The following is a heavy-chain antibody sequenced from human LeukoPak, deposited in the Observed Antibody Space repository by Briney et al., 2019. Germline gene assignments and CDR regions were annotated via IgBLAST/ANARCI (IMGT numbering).Heavy chain of an antibody. V-gene: IGHV1-2*02. CDR2: INPDSGGT. CDR1: AYTFTGYY. D-gene: IGHD6-19*01. J-gene: IGHJ4*02. CDR3: AREGSGWYGNFDY. Sequence: ASVKVSCKASAYTFTGYYMHWVRQAPGQGLEWMGWINPDSGGTNYAQTFQGRVTMTRDTSISTAYMEVSRLRYDDTAVHYCAREGSGWYGNFDYWGQGTLVTVSS.